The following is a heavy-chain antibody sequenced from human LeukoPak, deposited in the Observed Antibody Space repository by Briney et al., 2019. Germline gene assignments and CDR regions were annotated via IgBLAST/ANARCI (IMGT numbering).Heavy chain of an antibody. V-gene: IGHV3-66*01. CDR2: IYRDGST. D-gene: IGHD2-21*02. J-gene: IGHJ5*02. CDR3: ARVMTAITNWFDP. CDR1: GFSVSNNY. Sequence: GGSLRLSCAASGFSVSNNYMSWVRQAPGKGLEWVSVIYRDGSTYYADSVKGRFTISRDNSKNTLYLQMNNLRVEDTAVYYCARVMTAITNWFDPWGQGTLVTVSS.